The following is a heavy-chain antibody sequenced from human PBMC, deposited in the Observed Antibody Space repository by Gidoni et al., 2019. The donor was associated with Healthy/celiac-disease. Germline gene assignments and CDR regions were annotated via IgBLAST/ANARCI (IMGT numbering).Heavy chain of an antibody. CDR3: ARASKVVVPAAMLKYYYYGMDV. CDR1: GGSFSGYY. V-gene: IGHV4-34*01. CDR2: INHSGST. D-gene: IGHD2-2*01. J-gene: IGHJ6*02. Sequence: QVQLQQWGAGLLTPSETLSLTCAVYGGSFSGYYWSWNRQPPGKGLEWIGEINHSGSTNYNPSLKSRVTISVDTSKNQFSLKLSSVTAADTAVYYCARASKVVVPAAMLKYYYYGMDVWGQGTTVTVSS.